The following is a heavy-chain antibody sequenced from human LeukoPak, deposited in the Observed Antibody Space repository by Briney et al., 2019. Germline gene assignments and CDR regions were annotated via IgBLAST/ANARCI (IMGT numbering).Heavy chain of an antibody. CDR1: GGSISSYY. CDR3: ARDKAAAGRGIWFDP. CDR2: IYYSGST. V-gene: IGHV4-59*01. J-gene: IGHJ5*02. Sequence: SETLSLTCTVSGGSISSYYWSWIRQPPGKGLEWIGYIYYSGSTNYNPSLKSRVTISVDTSKNQFSLKLSSVTAADTAVYYCARDKAAAGRGIWFDPWGQGTLVTVSS. D-gene: IGHD6-13*01.